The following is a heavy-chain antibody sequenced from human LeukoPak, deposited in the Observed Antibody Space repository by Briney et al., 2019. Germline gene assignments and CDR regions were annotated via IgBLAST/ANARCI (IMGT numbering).Heavy chain of an antibody. V-gene: IGHV3-23*01. CDR2: IAVVGGNT. CDR1: GFTFSNYG. D-gene: IGHD2-15*01. J-gene: IGHJ4*02. Sequence: GGSLRLSCAASGFTFSNYGMAWVRQAPGKGLEWVSTIAVVGGNTHYADSVEGRFTISRQDSNNALHLQMNSLRAEDTAIYYCARDCCSGGGPLDIWGQGTLVTVSS. CDR3: ARDCCSGGGPLDI.